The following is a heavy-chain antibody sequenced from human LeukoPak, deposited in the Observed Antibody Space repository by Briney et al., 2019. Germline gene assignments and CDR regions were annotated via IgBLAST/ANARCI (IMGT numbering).Heavy chain of an antibody. CDR3: ASTAKGTTGNYYYYGMDV. CDR2: ISWNSGSI. J-gene: IGHJ6*02. Sequence: GGSLRLSCAASGFTFDDYAMYWVRQAPGKGLEWVSGISWNSGSIGYADSVKGRFTISRDNSKNTLYLQMNSLRAEDTAVYYCASTAKGTTGNYYYYGMDVWGQGTTVTVSS. CDR1: GFTFDDYA. V-gene: IGHV3-9*01. D-gene: IGHD1-1*01.